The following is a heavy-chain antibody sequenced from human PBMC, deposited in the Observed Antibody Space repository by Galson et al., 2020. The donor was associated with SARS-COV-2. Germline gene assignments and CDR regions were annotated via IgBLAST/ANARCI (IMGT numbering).Heavy chain of an antibody. CDR3: ARGPDDYGDNPYYYSLGA. CDR1: GFTFSDYY. Sequence: NSGGSLRLSCAASGFTFSDYYMTWIRQAPGKGLEWVSYISSRGYTIYYADSVKGRFTISRDNAKNSLYLQMTSLRAEDAAVYYCARGPDDYGDNPYYYSLGAWAKGPRSPSP. V-gene: IGHV3-11*04. J-gene: IGHJ6*03. D-gene: IGHD4-17*01. CDR2: ISSRGYTI.